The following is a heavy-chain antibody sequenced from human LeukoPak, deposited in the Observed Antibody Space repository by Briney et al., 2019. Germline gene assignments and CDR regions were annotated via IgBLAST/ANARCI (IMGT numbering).Heavy chain of an antibody. Sequence: PGGSLRLSCAASGFTFSDYSMNWVRQAPGKGLEWISYVGISSGNTKYADSVKGRFTISGDKAKNSLYLQMNSLRVEDAAVYYCAKRGVVIRVFLVGFHKEAYYFDSWGQGALVTVSS. J-gene: IGHJ4*02. CDR3: AKRGVVIRVFLVGFHKEAYYFDS. D-gene: IGHD3-10*01. CDR1: GFTFSDYS. CDR2: VGISSGNT. V-gene: IGHV3-48*01.